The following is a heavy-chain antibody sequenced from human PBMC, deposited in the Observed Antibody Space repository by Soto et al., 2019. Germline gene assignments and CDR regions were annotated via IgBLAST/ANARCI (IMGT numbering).Heavy chain of an antibody. CDR2: INHSGST. V-gene: IGHV4-34*01. Sequence: PSETLSLTCAVYGGSFSGYYWSWIRQPPGKGLEWIGEINHSGSTNYNPSLKSRVTISVDTSKNQFSLKLSSVTAADTAVYYCASRAREFRGYYYYMDVWGKGTTVTVSS. D-gene: IGHD3-10*01. CDR1: GGSFSGYY. J-gene: IGHJ6*03. CDR3: ASRAREFRGYYYYMDV.